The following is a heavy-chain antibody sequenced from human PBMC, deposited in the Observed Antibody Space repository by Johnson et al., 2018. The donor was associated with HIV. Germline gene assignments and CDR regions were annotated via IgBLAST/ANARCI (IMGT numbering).Heavy chain of an antibody. CDR3: ATGYLVVVGGDGLLQLRDAFDI. Sequence: VQVVESGGGLVQPGGSLRLSCAASGFTVSNTYMTWVRQAPGKGLEWVSGLDTGGNTYYADSVKGRFTISRDNSNNTLYVQMNGSRAEDTAVYYCATGYLVVVGGDGLLQLRDAFDIWGRGTKVTVSS. V-gene: IGHV3-66*01. D-gene: IGHD2-15*01. CDR1: GFTVSNTY. J-gene: IGHJ3*02. CDR2: LDTGGNT.